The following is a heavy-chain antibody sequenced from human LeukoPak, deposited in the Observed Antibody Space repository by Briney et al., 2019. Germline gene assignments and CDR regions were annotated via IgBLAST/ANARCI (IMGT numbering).Heavy chain of an antibody. J-gene: IGHJ4*02. Sequence: GGSLRLSCSASGFTFSSYAMSWGRQAPGKGLEWVSAISGSGGSTYYADSVKGRFTISRDNSKNTLYLQMNSLRAEDTAVYYCAKVSGGPPWYWGQGTLVTVSS. CDR3: AKVSGGPPWY. CDR2: ISGSGGST. D-gene: IGHD4-23*01. V-gene: IGHV3-23*01. CDR1: GFTFSSYA.